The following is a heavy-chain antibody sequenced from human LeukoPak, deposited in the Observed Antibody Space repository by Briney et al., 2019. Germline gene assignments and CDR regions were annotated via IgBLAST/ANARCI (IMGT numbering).Heavy chain of an antibody. D-gene: IGHD4-17*01. CDR2: IYTSGST. CDR3: ARVSGGKYYDYGDYPSDY. V-gene: IGHV4-4*07. CDR1: GDSISSYY. Sequence: PSETLSLTCTVSGDSISSYYWSWIRQPAGKGLEWIGRIYTSGSTNYNPSLKSRVTMSVDTSKNQFSLKLSSVTAEDTAVYYCARVSGGKYYDYGDYPSDYWGQGTLVTASS. J-gene: IGHJ4*02.